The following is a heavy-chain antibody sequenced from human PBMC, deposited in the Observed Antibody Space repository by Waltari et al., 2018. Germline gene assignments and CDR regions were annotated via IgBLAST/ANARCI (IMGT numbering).Heavy chain of an antibody. CDR2: IYYSGHT. D-gene: IGHD3-16*01. V-gene: IGHV4-59*01. CDR1: GDYISSYY. Sequence: VQLQESGPGLVRPSETPSLNCSVSGDYISSYYWSWIRQTPGKGLEWIGYIYYSGHTQYNPSFKSRTTISMDTSNNHIFLKLTSVTTADTGRYFCAGGAWFDPWGPGTLVTVS. J-gene: IGHJ5*02. CDR3: AGGAWFDP.